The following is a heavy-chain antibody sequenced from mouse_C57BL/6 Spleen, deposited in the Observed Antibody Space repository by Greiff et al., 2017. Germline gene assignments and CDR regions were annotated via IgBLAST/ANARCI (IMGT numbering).Heavy chain of an antibody. J-gene: IGHJ3*01. V-gene: IGHV1-59*01. CDR3: ARGVYYGNSAWFAY. D-gene: IGHD2-1*01. CDR2: IDPSDSYT. Sequence: QVQLKQPGAELVRPGTSVKLSCKASGYTFTSYWMHWVKQRPGQGLEWIGVIDPSDSYTNYNQKFKGKATLTVDTSSSTAYMQLSSLTSEDSAVYYCARGVYYGNSAWFAYWGQGTLVTVSA. CDR1: GYTFTSYW.